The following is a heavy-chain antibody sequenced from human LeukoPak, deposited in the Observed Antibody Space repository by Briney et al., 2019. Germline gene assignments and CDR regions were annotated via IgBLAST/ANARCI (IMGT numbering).Heavy chain of an antibody. V-gene: IGHV3-74*01. Sequence: PGGALRLSCAASGFIFISYWMHWVRQAPGKGLVWVSRINSDGSSTSYADSVKGRFTISRDNAKNTLYLQMNSLRAEDTAVYYCARGHYYPDYWGQGTLVTVSS. CDR3: ARGHYYPDY. J-gene: IGHJ4*02. CDR2: INSDGSST. D-gene: IGHD3-22*01. CDR1: GFIFISYW.